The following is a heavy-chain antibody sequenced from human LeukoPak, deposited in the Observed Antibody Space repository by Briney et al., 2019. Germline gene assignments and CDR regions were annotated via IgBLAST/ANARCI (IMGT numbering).Heavy chain of an antibody. CDR1: GGSISSYY. Sequence: PSETLSLTCTVSGGSISSYYWSWIRQPAGKGLEWIGEINHSGSTNYNPSLKSRVTISVDTSKNQFSLKLSSVTAADTAVYYCARYPEPDIVVVPAASSVWFGHLGLFYYYYMDVWGKGTTVTISS. CDR2: INHSGST. D-gene: IGHD2-2*01. CDR3: ARYPEPDIVVVPAASSVWFGHLGLFYYYYMDV. J-gene: IGHJ6*03. V-gene: IGHV4-34*01.